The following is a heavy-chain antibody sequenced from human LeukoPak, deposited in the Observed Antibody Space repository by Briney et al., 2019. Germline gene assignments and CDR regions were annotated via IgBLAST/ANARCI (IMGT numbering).Heavy chain of an antibody. J-gene: IGHJ4*02. V-gene: IGHV3-66*01. D-gene: IGHD3-22*01. CDR2: IYSGGST. CDR3: ARDPDYYDSSGYYQPN. Sequence: GGSLSLSCAVSGFNVSDNYMSWVRQTPGKGLEWVSVIYSGGSTYYADSVKGRFTISRDNSKNTLYLQMNSLRAEDTAVYYCARDPDYYDSSGYYQPNWGQGTLVTVSS. CDR1: GFNVSDNY.